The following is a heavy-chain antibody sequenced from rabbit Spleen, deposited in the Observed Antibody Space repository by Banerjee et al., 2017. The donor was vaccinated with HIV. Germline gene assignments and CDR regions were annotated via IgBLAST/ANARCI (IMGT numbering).Heavy chain of an antibody. V-gene: IGHV1S45*01. D-gene: IGHD2-1*01. CDR3: GRDVHGGHV. J-gene: IGHJ4*02. Sequence: QEQLVESGGGLVQPEGSLTLTCTVSGFDFSINYVMRWVRQAPGKGLEWIASIYPTNGVSYYANWAKGRFTIFKTSSTTVTLQLTSLTAADTATYFCGRDVHGGHVWGPGTLVTVS. CDR2: IYPTNGVS. CDR1: GFDFSINYV.